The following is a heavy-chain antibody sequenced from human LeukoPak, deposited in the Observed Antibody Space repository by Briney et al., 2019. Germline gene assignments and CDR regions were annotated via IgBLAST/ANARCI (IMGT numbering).Heavy chain of an antibody. Sequence: ETLSLTCTVSGGSISSYYWSWIRQPPGKGLEWIGYIYYSGSTNYNPSLKSRVTISVDTSKNQFSLKLSSVTAADTAVYYCATLIRGDAFDIWGQGTMVTVSS. J-gene: IGHJ3*02. CDR2: IYYSGST. CDR3: ATLIRGDAFDI. CDR1: GGSISSYY. V-gene: IGHV4-59*08. D-gene: IGHD3-10*01.